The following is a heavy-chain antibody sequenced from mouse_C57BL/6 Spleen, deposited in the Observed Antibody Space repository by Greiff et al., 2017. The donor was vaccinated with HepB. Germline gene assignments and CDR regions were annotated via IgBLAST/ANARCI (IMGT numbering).Heavy chain of an antibody. D-gene: IGHD2-2*01. V-gene: IGHV1-54*01. CDR2: INPGSGGT. Sequence: QVQLQQSGAELVRPGTSVKVSCKASGYAFTNYLIEWVKQRPGQGLEWIGVINPGSGGTNYNEKFKGKATLTADKSSSTVYMQLSSLTSEDSAVYFCARAGGIYGYEGAMDYWGQGTSVTVSS. CDR3: ARAGGIYGYEGAMDY. J-gene: IGHJ4*01. CDR1: GYAFTNYL.